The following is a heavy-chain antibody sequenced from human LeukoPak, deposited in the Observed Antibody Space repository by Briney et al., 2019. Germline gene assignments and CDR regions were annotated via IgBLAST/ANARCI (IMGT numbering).Heavy chain of an antibody. CDR3: ARDCSSTSCSIWGRYYYYSGMEV. CDR2: ISSISCNI. Sequence: GWALRLSCAASGFTFDNYGMNWVRQAPGKGGEWVSSISSISCNIYYADSVKGRFTISRHNDKNSLYLQMKRLRATDQAVYYCARDCSSTSCSIWGRYYYYSGMEVWGQGATGTVSS. CDR1: GFTFDNYG. D-gene: IGHD2-2*01. V-gene: IGHV3-21*01. J-gene: IGHJ6*02.